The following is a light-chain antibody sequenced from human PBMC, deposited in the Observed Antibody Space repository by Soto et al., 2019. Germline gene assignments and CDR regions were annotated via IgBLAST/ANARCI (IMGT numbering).Light chain of an antibody. J-gene: IGLJ1*01. CDR2: DVS. V-gene: IGLV2-14*01. Sequence: QSALTQPASVSGSPGQSITISCTGTSSEVGGYNYVSWYQQHPGKAPKLMIYDVSNRPSGVSNRFSGSKSGNTASLTISGLQAEDEADYYCSSYTSSSTPFLFGTGTKVTVL. CDR3: SSYTSSSTPFL. CDR1: SSEVGGYNY.